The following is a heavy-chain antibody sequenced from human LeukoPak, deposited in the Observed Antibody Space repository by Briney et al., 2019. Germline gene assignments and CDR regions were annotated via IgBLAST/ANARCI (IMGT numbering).Heavy chain of an antibody. J-gene: IGHJ6*03. CDR3: ARHATVTTRHSPMDV. V-gene: IGHV5-51*01. CDR2: IYPGDSDT. CDR1: GYSFTSYW. Sequence: GESLKISCKGSGYSFTSYWIGWVRQMPGKGLEWMGIIYPGDSDTRHSPSFQGQVTISADKSISTAYLQWSSLKASDTAMYYCARHATVTTRHSPMDVWGKGTTVTVSS. D-gene: IGHD4-17*01.